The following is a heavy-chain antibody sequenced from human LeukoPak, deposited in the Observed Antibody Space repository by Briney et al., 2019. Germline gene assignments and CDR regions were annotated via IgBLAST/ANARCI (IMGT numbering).Heavy chain of an antibody. J-gene: IGHJ4*02. V-gene: IGHV4-4*07. CDR2: IYTSGST. D-gene: IGHD5-18*01. CDR3: AREAVEYSYAY. Sequence: SETLSLTCTVPGDSTSGYYWSWIRQPAEKGLEWIGRIYTSGSTNYNPSLKSRVTMSVDTSKNQFSLKLSSVTAADTAVYYCAREAVEYSYAYWGQGTLVTVSS. CDR1: GDSTSGYY.